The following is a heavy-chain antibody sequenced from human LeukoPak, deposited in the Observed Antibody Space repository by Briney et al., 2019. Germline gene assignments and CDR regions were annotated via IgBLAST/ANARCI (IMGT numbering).Heavy chain of an antibody. CDR3: AKFGQQTQRGYFDY. D-gene: IGHD6-13*01. CDR2: ITYDGSNK. Sequence: GRSLRLSCAASGFTFSSYGMHWVRQAPGKGLEWVAVITYDGSNKYYADSVKGRFTISRDNSKNTLYLQMNSLRAEDTAVYYCAKFGQQTQRGYFDYWGQGTLVTVSS. V-gene: IGHV3-30*18. J-gene: IGHJ4*02. CDR1: GFTFSSYG.